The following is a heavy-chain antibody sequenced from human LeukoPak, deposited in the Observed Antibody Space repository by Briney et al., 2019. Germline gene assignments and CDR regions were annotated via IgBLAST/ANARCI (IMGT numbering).Heavy chain of an antibody. CDR2: IYYSGNT. D-gene: IGHD1-26*01. J-gene: IGHJ4*02. V-gene: IGHV4-59*01. Sequence: PSETLSLTCSVSGGSISSYYWSWIRQPPGKGLEWIGYIYYSGNTNYNPSLKSRVTMSVDTSKNQFSLKLSSVTAADTAVYYCARDIVGVTRAFGYWGQGTLVTVSS. CDR1: GGSISSYY. CDR3: ARDIVGVTRAFGY.